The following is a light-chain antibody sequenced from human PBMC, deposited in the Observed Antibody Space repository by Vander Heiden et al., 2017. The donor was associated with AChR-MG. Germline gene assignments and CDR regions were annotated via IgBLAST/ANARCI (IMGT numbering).Light chain of an antibody. CDR1: QSVSSN. V-gene: IGKV3-15*01. CDR2: G. CDR3: QQYNNWPMYT. Sequence: EIVMTQSPATLSVSPGERATLSCRASQSVSSNLAWYQQKPGQAPRLLIYGISQVQFTLTISSLQSEDFAVYYCQQYNNWPMYTFGQGTKLEIK. J-gene: IGKJ2*01.